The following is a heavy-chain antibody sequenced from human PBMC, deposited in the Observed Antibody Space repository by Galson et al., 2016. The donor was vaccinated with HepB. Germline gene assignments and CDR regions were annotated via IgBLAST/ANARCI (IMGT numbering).Heavy chain of an antibody. V-gene: IGHV1-2*02. CDR3: ARGGLWFGGLFPRAGAVDI. J-gene: IGHJ3*02. Sequence: SVKVSCKASGYSFTGRYMHWVRQAPGQGLEWMGWINPNGGGTDYAQRHKGRVTMTRDTSIRTVYMELSSLRSDDTAIYYCARGGLWFGGLFPRAGAVDIWGQGTMVTVSS. D-gene: IGHD3-10*01. CDR2: INPNGGGT. CDR1: GYSFTGRY.